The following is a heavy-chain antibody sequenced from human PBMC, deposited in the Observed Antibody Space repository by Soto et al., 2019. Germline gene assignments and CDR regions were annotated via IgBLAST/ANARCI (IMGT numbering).Heavy chain of an antibody. CDR3: ATQEVGGSYVYPFDP. V-gene: IGHV4-39*01. CDR2: IYYSGST. D-gene: IGHD1-26*01. CDR1: GGSITSSSYY. J-gene: IGHJ5*02. Sequence: PSETLSLTCTVSGGSITSSSYYWGWIRQPPGKGLEWIGSIYYSGSTYYNPSLNSRVTISVDTSKNQFSLKLSSVTAADTAVYYCATQEVGGSYVYPFDPWGQGTLVTVSS.